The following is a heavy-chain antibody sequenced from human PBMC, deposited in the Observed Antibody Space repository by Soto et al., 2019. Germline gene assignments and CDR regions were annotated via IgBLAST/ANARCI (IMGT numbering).Heavy chain of an antibody. CDR2: IIPIADTT. D-gene: IGHD2-2*01. V-gene: IGHV1-69*01. Sequence: QVQLVQSGAEVKKPGSSVKVSCKASGGTFSSYAISWVRQAPGQGLEWMGGIIPIADTTNYAQKFQGSVTITADESTSTASMELSSLRSEDTAVYYCARSQGSSTSLEIYYYYYYGMDVWAQGTTVTVSS. CDR3: ARSQGSSTSLEIYYYYYYGMDV. J-gene: IGHJ6*02. CDR1: GGTFSSYA.